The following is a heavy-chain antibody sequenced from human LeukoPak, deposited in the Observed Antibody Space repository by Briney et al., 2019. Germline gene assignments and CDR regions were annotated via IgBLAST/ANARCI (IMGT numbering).Heavy chain of an antibody. J-gene: IGHJ3*02. CDR2: ISSSISYL. CDR3: ARARIEVAGTGAFGI. Sequence: PGGSLRLSCAASGFTFSTYTMNWVRQAPGKGLEWVSSISSSISYLYYADSVKGRFAISRDNANYSLYLQMNSLRAEDTAVYYCARARIEVAGTGAFGIWGQGTVVTVSS. V-gene: IGHV3-21*01. CDR1: GFTFSTYT. D-gene: IGHD6-19*01.